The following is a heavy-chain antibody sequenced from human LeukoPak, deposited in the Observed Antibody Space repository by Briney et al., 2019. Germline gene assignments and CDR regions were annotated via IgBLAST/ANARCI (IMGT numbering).Heavy chain of an antibody. CDR3: ARHFTSGSSLGY. CDR2: IYYSGST. CDR1: GGSISSYY. Sequence: SETLSLTCTVSGGSISSYYWSWIRQPPGKGLEWIGYIYYSGSTNYNPSLKSRVTISVDTSKNQFSLKLSSVTAADTAVYYCARHFTSGSSLGYWGQGTLVTVSS. V-gene: IGHV4-59*08. D-gene: IGHD1-26*01. J-gene: IGHJ4*02.